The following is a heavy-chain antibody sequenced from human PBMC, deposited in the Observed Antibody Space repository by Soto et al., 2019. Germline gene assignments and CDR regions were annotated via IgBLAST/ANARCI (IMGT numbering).Heavy chain of an antibody. D-gene: IGHD3-10*01. CDR3: ARGINYYDSGDDAFDI. CDR2: VNPNSGNT. CDR1: GYTFTSCD. V-gene: IGHV1-8*01. Sequence: QVQLVQSGAEVKKPGASVKVSCKASGYTFTSCDINWVRQATGQGLEWMGWVNPNSGNTGYAQKFQGRVTMTRNTSISTAYMELSSLRSEDTAVYYCARGINYYDSGDDAFDIWGQGTMVTVSS. J-gene: IGHJ3*02.